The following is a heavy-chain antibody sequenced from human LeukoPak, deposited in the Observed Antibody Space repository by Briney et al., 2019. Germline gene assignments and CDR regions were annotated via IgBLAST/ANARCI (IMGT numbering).Heavy chain of an antibody. Sequence: SETLSLTCTVSGYSISSGYYWGWIRQPPGKGLEWIGSIYHSGSTYYNPSLKSRVTISVDTSKNQFSLKLSSVTAADTAVYYCASLVSSSSEAGGWGQGTLVTVSS. V-gene: IGHV4-38-2*02. J-gene: IGHJ4*02. CDR1: GYSISSGYY. D-gene: IGHD6-6*01. CDR2: IYHSGST. CDR3: ASLVSSSSEAGG.